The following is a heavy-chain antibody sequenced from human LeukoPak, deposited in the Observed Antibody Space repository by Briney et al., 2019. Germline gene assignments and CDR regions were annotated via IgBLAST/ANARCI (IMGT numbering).Heavy chain of an antibody. CDR3: AKDLHKIGALGAFDI. CDR2: ISHDGSKK. Sequence: GGSLRLSCAAAKSSLSAWAMHWVRQAPDKGLEWVAVISHDGSKKYYEESVEGRFTISRDNSNNTLFLQMNSLRTEDTAVYYCAKDLHKIGALGAFDIWGQGTMVTVSS. V-gene: IGHV3-30*04. D-gene: IGHD3-22*01. CDR1: KSSLSAWA. J-gene: IGHJ3*02.